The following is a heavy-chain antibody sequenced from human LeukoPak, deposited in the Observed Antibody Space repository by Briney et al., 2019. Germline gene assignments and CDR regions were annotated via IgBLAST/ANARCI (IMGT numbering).Heavy chain of an antibody. CDR3: ARDHDYGGNSPAFDI. J-gene: IGHJ3*02. CDR1: GFTVSSNY. Sequence: GESLRLSCAASGFTVSSNYMSWVRQAPGKGLEWVSVIYSGGSTYYADSVKGRFTISRDNSKNTLYLQMNSLRAEDTAVNYCARDHDYGGNSPAFDIWGQGTMVTVSS. V-gene: IGHV3-66*01. CDR2: IYSGGST. D-gene: IGHD4-23*01.